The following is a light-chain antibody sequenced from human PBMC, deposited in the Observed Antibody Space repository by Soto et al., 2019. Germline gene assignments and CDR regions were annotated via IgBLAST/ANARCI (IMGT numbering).Light chain of an antibody. CDR2: GNR. V-gene: IGLV1-40*01. CDR1: NSNLGAGYD. J-gene: IGLJ3*02. CDR3: QAYDYSLTAFV. Sequence: QSVLTQPPSVSGAPGQRVTSSCTGNNSNLGAGYDVHWYQQLPGAAPKLVVFGNRNRPSGVPERFSGSKSGTSASLAITGLQAEDEADYYCQAYDYSLTAFVFGGGTKVTVL.